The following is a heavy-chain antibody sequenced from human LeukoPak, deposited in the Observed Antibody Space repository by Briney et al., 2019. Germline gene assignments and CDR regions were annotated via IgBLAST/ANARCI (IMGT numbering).Heavy chain of an antibody. CDR1: GYSFSSYW. D-gene: IGHD6-13*01. CDR2: IYPGDSDT. CDR3: ARVPPWVAATGGTPYFDY. V-gene: IGHV5-51*01. Sequence: GESLKISCKGSGYSFSSYWIGWARQMPGKGLEWMGIIYPGDSDTRYSPSFQGQVTISADKSISTAYLQWSSLKASDTAIYFCARVPPWVAATGGTPYFDYWGQGTLVTVSS. J-gene: IGHJ4*02.